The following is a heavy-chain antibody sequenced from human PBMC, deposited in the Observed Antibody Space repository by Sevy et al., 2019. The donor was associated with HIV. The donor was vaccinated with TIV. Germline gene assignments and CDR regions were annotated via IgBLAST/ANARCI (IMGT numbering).Heavy chain of an antibody. CDR1: GGSISGYY. CDR2: ISYSGST. CDR3: ARSRVITGTFDY. Sequence: SETLSLTCTVSGGSISGYYWSWIRQPPGKGLEWIGYISYSGSTNYNPSLKSRVTISVDTSKNEFSLKRSSGTAADTAVYYWARSRVITGTFDYWGQGTLVTVSS. D-gene: IGHD1-20*01. V-gene: IGHV4-59*01. J-gene: IGHJ4*02.